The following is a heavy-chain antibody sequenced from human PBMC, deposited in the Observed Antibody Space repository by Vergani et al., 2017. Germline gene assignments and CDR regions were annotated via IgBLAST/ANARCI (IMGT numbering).Heavy chain of an antibody. CDR1: GFTFSSYA. V-gene: IGHV3-30-3*01. CDR3: ARAGGLLWFGELFGY. D-gene: IGHD3-10*01. CDR2: KSYDGSNK. J-gene: IGHJ4*02. Sequence: QVQLVESGGGVVQPGRSLRLSCAASGFTFSSYAMHWVRQAPGKGLEWVAVKSYDGSNKYYADSVKGRFTISRDNSKNTLYLQMNSLRAEDTAVYYCARAGGLLWFGELFGYWGQGTLVTVSS.